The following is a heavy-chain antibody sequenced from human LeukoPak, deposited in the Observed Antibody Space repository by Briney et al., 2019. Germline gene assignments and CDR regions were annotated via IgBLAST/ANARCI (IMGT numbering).Heavy chain of an antibody. Sequence: TFSXXXXXXVXQXXXQGXXXXGXIIPIFGTANYAQKFQGRVTITADESTSTAYMELSSLRSEDTAVYYCARAYSPYYDFWTGLFDYWGQGTLVTVSS. D-gene: IGHD3-3*01. CDR2: IIPIFGTA. V-gene: IGHV1-69*01. CDR3: ARAYSPYYDFWTGLFDY. J-gene: IGHJ4*02. CDR1: TFSXXX.